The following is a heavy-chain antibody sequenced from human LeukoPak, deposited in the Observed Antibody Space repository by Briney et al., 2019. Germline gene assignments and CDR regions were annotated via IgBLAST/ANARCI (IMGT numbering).Heavy chain of an antibody. V-gene: IGHV3-66*01. D-gene: IGHD3-16*01. CDR2: VYRGGNT. CDR1: GFTFSSDY. CDR3: AREPPGGGFDY. J-gene: IGHJ4*02. Sequence: GGSLRLSCTASGFTFSSDYMSGVRQAPGKGLEWVAVVYRGGNTYYPDSVKGRFTISRDNFKNPLYLQMNSLRAEATAVYYCAREPPGGGFDYWGQGTLVTVSS.